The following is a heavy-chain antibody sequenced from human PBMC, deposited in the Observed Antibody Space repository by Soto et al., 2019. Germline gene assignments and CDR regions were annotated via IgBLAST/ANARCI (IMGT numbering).Heavy chain of an antibody. V-gene: IGHV3-23*01. CDR3: AKVQTPNFYGDYPPDGYYYYMDV. Sequence: GGSLRLSCAASGFTFSSYAMSWVRQAPGKGLEWVSAISGSGGSTYYADSVKGRFTISRDNSKNTLYLQMNSLRAELEDTAVYYCAKVQTPNFYGDYPPDGYYYYMDVWGKGTTVTVSS. D-gene: IGHD4-17*01. CDR1: GFTFSSYA. CDR2: ISGSGGST. J-gene: IGHJ6*03.